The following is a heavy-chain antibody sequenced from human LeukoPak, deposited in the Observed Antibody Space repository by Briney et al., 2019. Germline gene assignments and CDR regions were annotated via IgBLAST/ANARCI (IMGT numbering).Heavy chain of an antibody. D-gene: IGHD1-26*01. CDR2: ISAYNGNT. J-gene: IGHJ4*02. V-gene: IGHV1-18*04. CDR1: GYTFTGYY. CDR3: ARDLPIVGATSDFDY. Sequence: GASVKVSCKASGYTFTGYYMHWVRQAPGQGLEWMGWISAYNGNTNYAQKLQGRVTMTTDTSTSTAYMELRSLRSDDTAVYYCARDLPIVGATSDFDYWGQGTLVTVSS.